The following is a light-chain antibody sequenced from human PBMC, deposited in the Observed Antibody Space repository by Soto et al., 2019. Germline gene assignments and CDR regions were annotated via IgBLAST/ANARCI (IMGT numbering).Light chain of an antibody. CDR2: QVS. Sequence: DVVMTQSPLSLPVTLGQPASISCRSSQSLAYIDGNTYLNWFHQRPGQSPRRLINQVSNRDSGVPDRLSGSGSGTDFTLKISRVETDDVGVYYCIQGTHWPPYTFGQGTKLAIK. CDR3: IQGTHWPPYT. V-gene: IGKV2-30*01. J-gene: IGKJ2*01. CDR1: QSLAYIDGNTY.